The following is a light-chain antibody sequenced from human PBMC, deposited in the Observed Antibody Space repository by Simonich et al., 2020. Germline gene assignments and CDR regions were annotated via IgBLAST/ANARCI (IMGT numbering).Light chain of an antibody. CDR1: SSDVGGYNY. V-gene: IGLV2-8*01. CDR2: EVS. J-gene: IGLJ3*02. Sequence: QSALTQPPSASGSPGQSVTISCTGTSSDVGGYNYVSWYQQHPGKAPTLMIYEVSERPSGVPDRFSGSKSGNTASLTVSGLQAEDEADYYCSSYAGSNNYWVFGGGTKLTVL. CDR3: SSYAGSNNYWV.